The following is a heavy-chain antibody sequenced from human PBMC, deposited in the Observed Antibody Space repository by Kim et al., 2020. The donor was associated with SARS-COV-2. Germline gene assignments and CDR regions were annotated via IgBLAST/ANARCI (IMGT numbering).Heavy chain of an antibody. Sequence: GGSLRLSCAASGISFSFYGVHWIRQAPGKGLEWVAVMSFDESNIFYGDSVKGRFTISKDNSKNKAYLQMNILRPEDTDLSYCAKDVSYGSDTKNNLGNW. CDR2: MSFDESNI. V-gene: IGHV3-30*18. CDR3: AKDVSYGSDTKNNLGNW. D-gene: IGHD3-10*01. CDR1: GISFSFYG. J-gene: IGHJ5*01.